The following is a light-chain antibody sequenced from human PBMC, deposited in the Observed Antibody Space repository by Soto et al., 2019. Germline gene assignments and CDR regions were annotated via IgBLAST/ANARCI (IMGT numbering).Light chain of an antibody. CDR2: EVS. CDR3: SSYTSSSTFYV. Sequence: QSVLTQPASVSGSTGQSITISCTGTSSDVGGYNYVSWYQQHPGKAPKLMIYEVSNRPSGVSNRFSGSKSGNTAALTISGLQAEDEADYYCSSYTSSSTFYVFGTGTKV. V-gene: IGLV2-14*01. J-gene: IGLJ1*01. CDR1: SSDVGGYNY.